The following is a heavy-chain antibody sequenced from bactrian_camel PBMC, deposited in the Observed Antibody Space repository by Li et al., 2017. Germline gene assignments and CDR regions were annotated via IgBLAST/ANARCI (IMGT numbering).Heavy chain of an antibody. J-gene: IGHJ4*01. V-gene: IGHV3-2*01. CDR2: IYSIGGNT. CDR1: GVTVSSRC. CDR3: AADRLRCLTPKWDGEYTY. Sequence: HVQLVESGGGSLQAGGSLTLSCTVSGVTVSSRCMGWFRQVPGKEREGVAIIYSIGGNTYYADSVKGRSTISQGNAKNTVYLQMNNLGPDDAAMYYCAADRLRCLTPKWDGEYTYWAQGTQVTVS. D-gene: IGHD8*01.